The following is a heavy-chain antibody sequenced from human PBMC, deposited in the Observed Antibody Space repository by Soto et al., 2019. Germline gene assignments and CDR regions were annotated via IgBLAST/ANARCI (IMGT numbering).Heavy chain of an antibody. D-gene: IGHD3-10*01. CDR2: INAGNGNT. V-gene: IGHV1-3*01. CDR3: AGSRITMVPYGMDV. CDR1: GYTFTSYA. Sequence: QVQLVQSGAEVKKPGASVKVSCKASGYTFTSYAMHWVRQAPGQRLEWMGWINAGNGNTKYSQQFQGRVTITRDTSASTAYMELSSLRSEDTAVYYCAGSRITMVPYGMDVWGQGTTVTVSS. J-gene: IGHJ6*02.